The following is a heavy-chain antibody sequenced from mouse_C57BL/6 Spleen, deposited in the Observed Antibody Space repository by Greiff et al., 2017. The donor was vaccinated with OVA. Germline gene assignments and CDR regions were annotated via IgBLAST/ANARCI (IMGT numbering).Heavy chain of an antibody. Sequence: QVQLQQPGAELVRPGTSVKLSCKASGYTFTSYWMHWVKQRPGQGLEWIGVIDPSDSYTNYNQKFKGKATLTVDTSSSTAYMQLSSLTSEDSAVYYCAPDSSGYRGRFAYWGQGTLVTVSA. CDR3: APDSSGYRGRFAY. V-gene: IGHV1-59*01. D-gene: IGHD3-2*02. J-gene: IGHJ3*01. CDR2: IDPSDSYT. CDR1: GYTFTSYW.